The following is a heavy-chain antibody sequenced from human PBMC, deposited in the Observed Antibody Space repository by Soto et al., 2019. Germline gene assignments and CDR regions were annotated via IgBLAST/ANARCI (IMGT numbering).Heavy chain of an antibody. CDR2: IYWDDDK. J-gene: IGHJ4*02. CDR1: GFSLSTSGVG. Sequence: QITLKESGPTLVKPTQTLTLTCTFSGFSLSTSGVGVGWIRQPPGKALEWLALIYWDDDKRYSPSLKSRLTITKDTSKNPVVLTMTNMDPVDTATYYCAHSALHMITFGGVGVTGYDYWGQGNLVTVSS. V-gene: IGHV2-5*02. CDR3: AHSALHMITFGGVGVTGYDY. D-gene: IGHD3-16*01.